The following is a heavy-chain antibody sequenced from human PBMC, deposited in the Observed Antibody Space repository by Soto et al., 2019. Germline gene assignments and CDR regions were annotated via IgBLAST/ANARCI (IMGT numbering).Heavy chain of an antibody. CDR3: ARDAIGDATNWFDP. J-gene: IGHJ5*02. CDR2: ISMSGTTM. V-gene: IGHV3-48*02. Sequence: EVRLVESGGGLAQPGGSLRLSCAASGFTFSRYAMNWVRQSPGKGLEWVSYISMSGTTMFYADSVKGRFTISRDNAKKSLFLQMNSLRDEDTAMYYCARDAIGDATNWFDPWGQGTLVTVSS. CDR1: GFTFSRYA.